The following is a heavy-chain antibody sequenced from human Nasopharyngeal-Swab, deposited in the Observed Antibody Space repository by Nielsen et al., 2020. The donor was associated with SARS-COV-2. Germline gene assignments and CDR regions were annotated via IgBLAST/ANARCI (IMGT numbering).Heavy chain of an antibody. D-gene: IGHD3-10*01. CDR2: INHSGST. Sequence: WIRQPPGKGLEWIGEINHSGSTNYNPSLKSRGTISVDTSKNQFSLKLSSVTAADTAVYYCASSPLWFGEPEHGMDVWGQGTTVTVSS. J-gene: IGHJ6*02. CDR3: ASSPLWFGEPEHGMDV. V-gene: IGHV4-34*01.